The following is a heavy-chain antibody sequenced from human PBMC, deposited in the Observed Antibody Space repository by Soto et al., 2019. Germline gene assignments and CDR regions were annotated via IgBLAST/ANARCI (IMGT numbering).Heavy chain of an antibody. J-gene: IGHJ6*02. CDR2: IYYSGST. CDR1: GGSIITYY. CDR3: ARDPGSYYDSSGSRYYYYGMDV. Sequence: SETLSLTCTVSGGSIITYYWSWIRQPPWKGLEWIGYIYYSGSTNYNPSLKSRVTISVDTSKNQFSLKLRSVTAADTAVYYCARDPGSYYDSSGSRYYYYGMDVWGQGTTVTVS. V-gene: IGHV4-59*01. D-gene: IGHD3-22*01.